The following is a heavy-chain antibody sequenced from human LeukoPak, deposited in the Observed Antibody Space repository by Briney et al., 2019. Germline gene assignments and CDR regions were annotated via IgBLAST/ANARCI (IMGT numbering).Heavy chain of an antibody. J-gene: IGHJ4*01. CDR2: LSGSGITT. V-gene: IGHV3-23*01. CDR1: GFTFSHSA. D-gene: IGHD6-19*01. Sequence: GGSLRLSCAASGFTFSHSAMSWVRQAPGKGLEWVSTLSGSGITTYYADSLKGRFTISRDNSKNTLYLQMNSLRAEDTAVDYCAKGIYSSGWSYFDYWGHGTLVTVSS. CDR3: AKGIYSSGWSYFDY.